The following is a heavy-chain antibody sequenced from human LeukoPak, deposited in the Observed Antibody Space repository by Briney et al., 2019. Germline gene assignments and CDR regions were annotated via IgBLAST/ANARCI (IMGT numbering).Heavy chain of an antibody. CDR3: ARDGYYDSSGFFDY. D-gene: IGHD3-22*01. CDR2: ISGSGGNT. Sequence: PGGSLRLSCVASGFTFANYAMSWVRQAPGKGLEWVSVISGSGGNTYYADSVKGRLAISRDNSNNTLYLQLNSLRAEDTAVYYCARDGYYDSSGFFDYWGQGTLVTVSS. V-gene: IGHV3-23*01. CDR1: GFTFANYA. J-gene: IGHJ4*02.